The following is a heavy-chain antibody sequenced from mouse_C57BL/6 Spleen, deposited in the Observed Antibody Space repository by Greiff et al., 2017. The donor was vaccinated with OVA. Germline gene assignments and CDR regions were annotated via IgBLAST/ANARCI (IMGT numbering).Heavy chain of an antibody. CDR1: GYTFTDYY. CDR3: ARNWDDPFDY. CDR2: INPYNGGT. J-gene: IGHJ2*01. Sequence: VQLKESGPVLVKPGASVKMSCKASGYTFTDYYMNWVKQSHGKSLEWIGVINPYNGGTSYNQKFKGKATLTVDKSSSTAYMELNSLTSEDSAVYYCARNWDDPFDYWGQGTTLTVSS. D-gene: IGHD4-1*01. V-gene: IGHV1-19*01.